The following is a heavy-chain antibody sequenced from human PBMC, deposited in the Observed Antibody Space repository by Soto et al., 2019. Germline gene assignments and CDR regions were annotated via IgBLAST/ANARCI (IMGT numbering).Heavy chain of an antibody. J-gene: IGHJ5*02. Sequence: SETLSLTCAVYGGSFSGYYWSWIRQPPGKGLEWIGEINHSGSTNYNPSLKSRVTISVDTSKNQFSLKLSSVTAADTAVYYCARRVEIVVVVAATRNWFDPWGQGTLVTVSS. CDR3: ARRVEIVVVVAATRNWFDP. V-gene: IGHV4-34*01. CDR1: GGSFSGYY. CDR2: INHSGST. D-gene: IGHD2-15*01.